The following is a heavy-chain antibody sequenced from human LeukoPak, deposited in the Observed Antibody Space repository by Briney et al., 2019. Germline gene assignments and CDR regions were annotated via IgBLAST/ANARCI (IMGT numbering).Heavy chain of an antibody. CDR3: ARGPHDSSGYYLTL. CDR1: GFTFSSYW. J-gene: IGHJ2*01. D-gene: IGHD3-22*01. V-gene: IGHV3-7*01. CDR2: IKQDGSEK. Sequence: GGSLRLSCAASGFTFSSYWMSWVRQAPGKGLEWVANIKQDGSEKYYVDSVKGRFTISRDNAKNSLYLQMNSLRAEDTAVYYCARGPHDSSGYYLTLWGRGTPVTVSS.